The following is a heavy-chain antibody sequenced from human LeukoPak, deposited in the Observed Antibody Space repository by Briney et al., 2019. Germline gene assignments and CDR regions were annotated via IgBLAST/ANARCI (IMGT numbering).Heavy chain of an antibody. CDR2: INHSGST. D-gene: IGHD3-10*01. CDR1: GGSFSGYY. Sequence: PSETLSLACAAYGGSFSGYYWSWIRQPPGKGLEWIGEINHSGSTNYNPSLKSRVTISVDTSKNQFSLKLSSVTAADTAVYYCARFMVRGVMDVWGKGTTVTVSS. J-gene: IGHJ6*04. CDR3: ARFMVRGVMDV. V-gene: IGHV4-34*01.